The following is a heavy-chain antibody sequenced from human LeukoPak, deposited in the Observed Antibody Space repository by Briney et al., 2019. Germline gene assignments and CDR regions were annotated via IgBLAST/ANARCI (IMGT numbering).Heavy chain of an antibody. CDR1: EFTFSDYA. Sequence: GGSLRLSCAASEFTFSDYAMSWVRQAPGKGLEWVSGLNEDGSTTFYADSVQGRFIISRDNSQNIVYLQMSSLRVEDTAVYYCVKDYPRIGVTGTTSFFDYWGQGSLVTVSS. CDR3: VKDYPRIGVTGTTSFFDY. J-gene: IGHJ4*02. CDR2: LNEDGSTT. V-gene: IGHV3-23*01. D-gene: IGHD1-7*01.